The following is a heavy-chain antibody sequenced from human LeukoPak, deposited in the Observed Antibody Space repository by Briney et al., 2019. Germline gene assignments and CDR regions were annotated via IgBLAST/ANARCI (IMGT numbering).Heavy chain of an antibody. Sequence: GGSLRLSCAASGFTVSSNYMSWVRQAPGKGLEWVSVIYSGGSTYYADSVKGRFTISRDNSKNTLYLQMNSLRAEDTAVYYCASQDSLLYNPLDYWGQGTLVTVSS. D-gene: IGHD2-8*01. CDR3: ASQDSLLYNPLDY. J-gene: IGHJ4*02. CDR1: GFTVSSNY. CDR2: IYSGGST. V-gene: IGHV3-53*01.